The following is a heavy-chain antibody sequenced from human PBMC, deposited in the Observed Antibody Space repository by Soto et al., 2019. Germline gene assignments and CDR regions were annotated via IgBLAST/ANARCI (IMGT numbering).Heavy chain of an antibody. CDR3: AKDLYSGYDSPFDY. D-gene: IGHD5-12*01. Sequence: GGSLRLSCAASGFTFSSYGMHWVRQAPGKGLEWVSAISGSGGSTYYADSVKGRFTISRDNSKNTLYLQMNSLRAEDTAVYYCAKDLYSGYDSPFDYWGQGTLVTVSS. J-gene: IGHJ4*02. CDR2: ISGSGGST. CDR1: GFTFSSYG. V-gene: IGHV3-23*01.